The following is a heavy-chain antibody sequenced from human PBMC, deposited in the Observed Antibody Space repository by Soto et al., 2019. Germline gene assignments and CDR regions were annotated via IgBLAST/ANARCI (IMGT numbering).Heavy chain of an antibody. CDR1: GGTFSSYA. Sequence: SVKVSCKASGGTFSSYAISWVRQAPGQGLEWMGGIIPIFGTANYAQKFQGRVTITADESTSTAYMELSRLRSEDTAVYYCARDPLTYCGGDCPFDYWGQGTLVTVS. J-gene: IGHJ4*02. CDR2: IIPIFGTA. V-gene: IGHV1-69*13. D-gene: IGHD2-21*02. CDR3: ARDPLTYCGGDCPFDY.